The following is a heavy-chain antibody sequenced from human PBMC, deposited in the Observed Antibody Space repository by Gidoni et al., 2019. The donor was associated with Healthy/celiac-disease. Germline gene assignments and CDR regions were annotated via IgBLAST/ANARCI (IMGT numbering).Heavy chain of an antibody. CDR1: GFTFSTDS. CDR3: ARAQGGAFDI. V-gene: IGHV3-21*01. CDR2: ISSSSSYI. J-gene: IGHJ3*02. Sequence: EVQLLESGGGLVKPGGSLRLSCAASGFTFSTDSMNWVRQAPGKGLEWVSSISSSSSYIYYADSVKGRFAISRDNAKNSLSLQMTSLSAEDTAVYCCARAQGGAFDIWGQGTMVTVSS. D-gene: IGHD1-26*01.